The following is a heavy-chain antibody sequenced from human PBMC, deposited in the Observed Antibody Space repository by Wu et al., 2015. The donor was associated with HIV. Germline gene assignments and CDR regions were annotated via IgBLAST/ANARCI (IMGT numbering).Heavy chain of an antibody. J-gene: IGHJ4*02. V-gene: IGHV1-69*13. D-gene: IGHD1-26*01. CDR1: GGTFSSYA. CDR3: ARTPSISYYLHYVDY. Sequence: QVQLVQSGAEVKKPGSSVKVSCKVSGGTFSSYAINWVRQAPGQGLEWMGRIIPVFGTTNYAQKFQGRVTITADQSTSTAYMELSSLRSGDTAIYYCARTPSISYYLHYVDYWGRGNAGHRLL. CDR2: IIPVFGTT.